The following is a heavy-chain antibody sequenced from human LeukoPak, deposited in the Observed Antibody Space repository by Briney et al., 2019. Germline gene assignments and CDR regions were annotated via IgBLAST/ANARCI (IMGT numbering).Heavy chain of an antibody. D-gene: IGHD2-15*01. CDR2: IWYDGSKK. CDR1: GFTFSSYG. J-gene: IGHJ3*02. V-gene: IGHV3-33*06. CDR3: AKETNYCSGGSCYPDAFDI. Sequence: GRSLRLSCAASGFTFSSYGMHWVRQAPGKGLEWVAVIWYDGSKKYYAYSVKGRFTISRDNSKNTLYLKMNSLRAEDTAVYYCAKETNYCSGGSCYPDAFDIWGQGTMVTVSS.